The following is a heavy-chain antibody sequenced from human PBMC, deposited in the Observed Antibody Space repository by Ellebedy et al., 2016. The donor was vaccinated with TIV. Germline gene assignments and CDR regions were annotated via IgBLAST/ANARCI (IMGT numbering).Heavy chain of an antibody. V-gene: IGHV4-61*01. CDR3: ARVQFPVVAATLTYYFDY. J-gene: IGHJ4*02. Sequence: MPSETLSLTCTVSGVSVSSGSYYWSWIRQPPGRGLEWIGYIYHSGSTNYNPSLKSRATMSVDTSRNQFSLNMNSVTAADTALYYCARVQFPVVAATLTYYFDYWGQGIPVTVSS. CDR2: IYHSGST. CDR1: GVSVSSGSYY. D-gene: IGHD2-15*01.